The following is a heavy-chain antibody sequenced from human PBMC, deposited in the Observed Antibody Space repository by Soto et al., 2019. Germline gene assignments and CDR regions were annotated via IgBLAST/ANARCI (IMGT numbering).Heavy chain of an antibody. V-gene: IGHV1-46*01. CDR2: VNPSGGHT. J-gene: IGHJ4*02. D-gene: IGHD2-21*02. CDR1: GATFTDYY. CDR3: ARGGHVVVVTAALDY. Sequence: QVQLMQSGAEVKKPGASVKVSCKASGATFTDYYLHWVRQAPGQGLEGMGTVNPSGGHTTYAQHFLGRVTMTRDTSTSTLYMELTSLTSDDTAIYYCARGGHVVVVTAALDYWGQGTLVTVSS.